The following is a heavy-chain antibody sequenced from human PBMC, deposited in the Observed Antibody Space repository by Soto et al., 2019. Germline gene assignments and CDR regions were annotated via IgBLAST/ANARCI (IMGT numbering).Heavy chain of an antibody. Sequence: QVQLQESGPGLVKPSETLSLTCTVSGGSISNVNYCWSWIRQSPDKVLEWIGHIYNAGSTDNNPSTKSRVTISVDTSKNQFSLKLSSVSAADTAVYYCARGPSGDKVDYWGQGTLVTVSS. CDR1: GGSISNVNYC. V-gene: IGHV4-30-4*01. J-gene: IGHJ4*02. D-gene: IGHD7-27*01. CDR3: ARGPSGDKVDY. CDR2: IYNAGST.